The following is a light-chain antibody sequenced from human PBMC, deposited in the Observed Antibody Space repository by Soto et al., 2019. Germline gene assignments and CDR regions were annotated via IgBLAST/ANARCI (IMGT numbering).Light chain of an antibody. Sequence: QSVLTQPDSVSESPGQSVAISCTAASSDIGNYNYVSWYQQRPGKVPKLIIHDVSDRPSGVSDRFSGSKSGNTASLTISGLQAEDEADYYCSSYTSTSTYVFGTGTKLTVL. V-gene: IGLV2-14*03. CDR1: SSDIGNYNY. CDR3: SSYTSTSTYV. CDR2: DVS. J-gene: IGLJ1*01.